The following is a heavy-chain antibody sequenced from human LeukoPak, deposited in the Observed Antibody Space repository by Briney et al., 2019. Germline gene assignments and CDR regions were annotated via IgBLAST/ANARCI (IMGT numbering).Heavy chain of an antibody. J-gene: IGHJ4*02. Sequence: GESLKISCKGSGYSFTSYWIGWVRQMPGKGLEGMGIIYPGDSDTRYSASFQGQCTISAEKSISTAYLQWSSLKASDTAMYYCARLYSSGWAPFDYWGQGNLVTVSS. D-gene: IGHD6-19*01. V-gene: IGHV5-51*01. CDR1: GYSFTSYW. CDR2: IYPGDSDT. CDR3: ARLYSSGWAPFDY.